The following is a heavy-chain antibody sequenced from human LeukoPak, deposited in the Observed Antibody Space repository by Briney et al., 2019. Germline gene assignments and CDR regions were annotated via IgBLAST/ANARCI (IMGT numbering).Heavy chain of an antibody. J-gene: IGHJ6*03. CDR3: ARFYTNWGSRFYYYMDV. D-gene: IGHD7-27*01. CDR2: INRSGDST. CDR1: GFMFDEYG. Sequence: GGSMRLASEASGFMFDEYGMSWVRQAPGKGLEWVSGINRSGDSTGYADSVKGRFTISRDNAKNSLYLLMNSLRADDTALYYCARFYTNWGSRFYYYMDVWGKGTTVTVSS. V-gene: IGHV3-20*04.